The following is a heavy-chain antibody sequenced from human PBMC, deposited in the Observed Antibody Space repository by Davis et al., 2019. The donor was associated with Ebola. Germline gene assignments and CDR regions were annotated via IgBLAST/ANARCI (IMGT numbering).Heavy chain of an antibody. Sequence: MPSETLSLTCTVSGGSISNSDFNYWGWIRQPPGKGLEWIGSIYHSGSTYYNPSLKSRVTISVDTSKNQFSLKLSSVTAADTAVYYCARWYYGGPADDAYDIWGQGTMVTVSP. CDR2: IYHSGST. CDR3: ARWYYGGPADDAYDI. CDR1: GGSISNSDFNY. J-gene: IGHJ3*02. D-gene: IGHD4-23*01. V-gene: IGHV4-39*07.